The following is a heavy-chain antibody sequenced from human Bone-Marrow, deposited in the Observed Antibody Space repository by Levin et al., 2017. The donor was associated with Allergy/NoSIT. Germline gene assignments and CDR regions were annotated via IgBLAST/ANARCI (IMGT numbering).Heavy chain of an antibody. V-gene: IGHV3-30*18. D-gene: IGHD5-24*01. CDR2: ISYDGDIT. Sequence: RGESLKISCATSGFTFSNYGMHWVRQVPGKGLEWVAIISYDGDITDFADSVKGRFTISRDNSKNTLYLQMNGLRVDDTAIYYCAKPRGMATVRDSFDMWGQGTMVTVSS. CDR3: AKPRGMATVRDSFDM. J-gene: IGHJ3*02. CDR1: GFTFSNYG.